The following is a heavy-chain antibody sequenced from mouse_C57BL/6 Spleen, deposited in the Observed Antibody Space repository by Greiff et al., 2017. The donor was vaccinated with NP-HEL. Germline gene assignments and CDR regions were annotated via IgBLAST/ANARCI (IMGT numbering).Heavy chain of an antibody. J-gene: IGHJ3*01. D-gene: IGHD1-1*01. CDR2: IDPENGDT. CDR3: TTADYYYGSSYAY. Sequence: VQLQQSGAELVRPGASVKLSCTASGFNIKDDYMHWVKQRPEQGLEWIGWIDPENGDTEYASKFQGKATITADTSSNTAYLQLSSLTSEYTAVYYCTTADYYYGSSYAYWGQGTLVTVSA. CDR1: GFNIKDDY. V-gene: IGHV14-4*01.